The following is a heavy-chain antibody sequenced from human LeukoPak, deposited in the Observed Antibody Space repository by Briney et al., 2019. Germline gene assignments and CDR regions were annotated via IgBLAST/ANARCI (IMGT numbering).Heavy chain of an antibody. J-gene: IGHJ4*02. CDR3: ARAPVAAADTREFDY. V-gene: IGHV1-69*02. CDR1: GGTFSSYT. CDR2: IIPILGIA. D-gene: IGHD6-13*01. Sequence: SVKVSCKASGGTFSSYTISWVRQAPGQGLEWMGRIIPILGIANYAQKFQGRVTITADKSTSTAYMELSSLRSEDTAVYYCARAPVAAADTREFDYWGQGTLVTVSS.